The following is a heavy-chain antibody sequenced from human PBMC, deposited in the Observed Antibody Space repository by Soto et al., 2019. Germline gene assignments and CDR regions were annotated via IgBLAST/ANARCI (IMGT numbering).Heavy chain of an antibody. CDR2: IYHSGST. Sequence: SETLSLTCAVSGGSISSGGYSWSWIRQPPGKGLEWIGYIYHSGSTYYNPSLKSRVTISVDRSKNQFSLKLSSVTAADTAVYYCARDRRYSYGVYYGMDVWGQGTTVTVSS. CDR3: ARDRRYSYGVYYGMDV. D-gene: IGHD5-18*01. J-gene: IGHJ6*02. CDR1: GGSISSGGYS. V-gene: IGHV4-30-2*01.